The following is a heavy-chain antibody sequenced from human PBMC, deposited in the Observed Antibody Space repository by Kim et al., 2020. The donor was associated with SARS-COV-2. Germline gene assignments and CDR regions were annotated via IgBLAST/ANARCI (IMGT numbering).Heavy chain of an antibody. Sequence: GGSLRLSCAASGFTFSTYAMTWVRQAPGKGLEWVSAVGAGGLSTYYADSVKGRFTISRDNSKNTLFLQMNSLRAEDTAVYYCARRGQPKAFDVWGQGTMVTVSS. CDR1: GFTFSTYA. CDR3: ARRGQPKAFDV. V-gene: IGHV3-23*01. J-gene: IGHJ3*01. CDR2: VGAGGLST.